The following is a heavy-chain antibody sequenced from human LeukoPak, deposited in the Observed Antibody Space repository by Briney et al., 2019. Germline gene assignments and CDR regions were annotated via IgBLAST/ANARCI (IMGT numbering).Heavy chain of an antibody. V-gene: IGHV1-2*02. CDR1: GYTFSDYY. Sequence: ASVKVSCKASGYTFSDYYMHWVRQAPGQGLGWMGWINPKSGDTNYSQKFQARVTMTRDTSITTTYIELSRLSSDDTAVYYCARQDTGQLDYWGQGTLVAVSS. CDR3: ARQDTGQLDY. CDR2: INPKSGDT. J-gene: IGHJ4*02. D-gene: IGHD2-8*02.